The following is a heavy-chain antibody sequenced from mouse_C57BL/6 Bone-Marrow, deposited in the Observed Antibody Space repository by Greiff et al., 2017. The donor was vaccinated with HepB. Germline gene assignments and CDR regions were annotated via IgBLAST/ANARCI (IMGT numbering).Heavy chain of an antibody. CDR3: SRSDYYGSSKRAMDY. CDR2: INPGSGGT. J-gene: IGHJ4*01. D-gene: IGHD1-1*01. CDR1: GYAFTNYL. V-gene: IGHV1-54*01. Sequence: QVQLQQSGAELVRPGTSVKVSCKASGYAFTNYLIEWVKQRPGQGLEWIGVINPGSGGTNYNEKFKGKATLTADKSSSTAYMQLSSLTSEDSAVYFCSRSDYYGSSKRAMDYWGQGTSVTVSS.